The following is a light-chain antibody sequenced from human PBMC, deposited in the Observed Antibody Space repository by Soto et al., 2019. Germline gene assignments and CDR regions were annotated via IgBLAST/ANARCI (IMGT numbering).Light chain of an antibody. CDR3: AAWDDSLSGLYV. CDR2: RNN. Sequence: QSVLTQPPSASGTPGQRVTISCSGSSSNIGSNYVYWYQQLPGTAPKLLIYRNNQRPSGVPDRFSGSKSGTSASLAISGLRSDDEGDYYCAAWDDSLSGLYVFGTGTKLTVL. CDR1: SSNIGSNY. V-gene: IGLV1-47*01. J-gene: IGLJ1*01.